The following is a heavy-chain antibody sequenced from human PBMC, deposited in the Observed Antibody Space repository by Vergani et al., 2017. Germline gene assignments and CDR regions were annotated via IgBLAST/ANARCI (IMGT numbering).Heavy chain of an antibody. CDR1: GFTFSSYS. CDR3: AKGCSGGSCPFDY. V-gene: IGHV3-21*01. J-gene: IGHJ4*02. CDR2: ISISSSYI. Sequence: EVQLVESGGGLVKPGGSLRLSCAASGFTFSSYSMNWVRQAPGKGLEWVSSISISSSYIYYADSVKGRFTISRDNAKNSLYLQMNSLRAEDTAVYYCAKGCSGGSCPFDYWGQGTLVTVSS. D-gene: IGHD2-15*01.